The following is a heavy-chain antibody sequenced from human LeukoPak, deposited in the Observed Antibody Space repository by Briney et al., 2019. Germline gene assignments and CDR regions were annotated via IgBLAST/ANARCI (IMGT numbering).Heavy chain of an antibody. Sequence: SETLSLTCAVYGGSFSGYYWSWIRQPPGKGLEWIGSIYYSGSTYYNPSLKSRVTISVDTSKNQFSLKLSSVTAADTAVYYCARRGTTIFGVVITHPFDYWGQGTLVTVSS. CDR3: ARRGTTIFGVVITHPFDY. CDR1: GGSFSGYY. D-gene: IGHD3-3*01. J-gene: IGHJ4*02. V-gene: IGHV4-34*01. CDR2: IYYSGST.